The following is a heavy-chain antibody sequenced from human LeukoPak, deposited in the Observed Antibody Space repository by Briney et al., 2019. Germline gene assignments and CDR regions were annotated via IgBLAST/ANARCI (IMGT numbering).Heavy chain of an antibody. V-gene: IGHV4-39*01. CDR2: IYYSGSS. J-gene: IGHJ4*02. Sequence: SETLSLTCNVSGASIRSGRNYWGWIRQSQGKGLEWIGSIYYSGSSSYNPSLQSRVSISVDTSKNHISLKVFSLTAADTALYYCARHVSGSAMMHYFDYWGQGNLVTVSS. CDR3: ARHVSGSAMMHYFDY. CDR1: GASIRSGRNY. D-gene: IGHD5-18*01.